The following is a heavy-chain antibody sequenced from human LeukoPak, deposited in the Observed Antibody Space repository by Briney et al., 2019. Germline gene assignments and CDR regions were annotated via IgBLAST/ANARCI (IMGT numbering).Heavy chain of an antibody. CDR1: GGSFSGYY. D-gene: IGHD2-15*01. CDR3: ARGRPIRGVVVVAASYSRWFDP. V-gene: IGHV4-34*01. CDR2: TNHSGST. J-gene: IGHJ5*02. Sequence: SETLSLTCAVYGGSFSGYYWSWIRQPPGKGLEWIGETNHSGSTNYNPSLKSRVTISVDTSKSQFSLKLSSVTAADTAVYYCARGRPIRGVVVVAASYSRWFDPWGQGTLVTVSS.